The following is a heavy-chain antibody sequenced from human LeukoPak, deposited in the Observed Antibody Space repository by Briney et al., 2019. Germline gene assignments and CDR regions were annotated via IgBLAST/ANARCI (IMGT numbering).Heavy chain of an antibody. CDR1: GFTFSSYA. V-gene: IGHV3-23*01. CDR3: ARDLLELTRPEVYFDY. Sequence: GGSLRLSCAASGFTFSSYAMSWVRQAPGKGLKWVSAISGSGGSTHYADSVKGRFTISRDNSKNTLYLQMNSLRAEDTAVYYCARDLLELTRPEVYFDYWGQGTLVTVSS. D-gene: IGHD1-7*01. CDR2: ISGSGGST. J-gene: IGHJ4*02.